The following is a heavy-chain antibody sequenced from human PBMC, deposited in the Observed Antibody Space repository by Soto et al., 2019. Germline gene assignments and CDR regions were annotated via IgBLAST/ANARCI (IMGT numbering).Heavy chain of an antibody. CDR1: GYIFTTYW. Sequence: GESLKISCKGSGYIFTTYWIGWVRQMPGKGLEWMGIIYPDDSDTRYTPSFQGQVTISADKSLSTAYLQWSSLKASDAAMYYCARLLGGTSVDYWGQGTLVTVSS. D-gene: IGHD1-26*01. CDR3: ARLLGGTSVDY. CDR2: IYPDDSDT. V-gene: IGHV5-51*01. J-gene: IGHJ4*02.